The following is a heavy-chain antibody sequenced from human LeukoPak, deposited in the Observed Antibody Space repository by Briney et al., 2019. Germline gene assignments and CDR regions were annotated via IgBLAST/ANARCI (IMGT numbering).Heavy chain of an antibody. Sequence: SETPSLTCTVSGGSISSYYWSWIRQPPGKGLEWIGYIYYSGSTNYNPSLKSRVTISVDTSKNQFSLKLSSVTAADTAVYYCARHSSLDYYDSSGYYPDYWGQGTLVTVSS. J-gene: IGHJ4*02. D-gene: IGHD3-22*01. CDR3: ARHSSLDYYDSSGYYPDY. CDR1: GGSISSYY. V-gene: IGHV4-59*08. CDR2: IYYSGST.